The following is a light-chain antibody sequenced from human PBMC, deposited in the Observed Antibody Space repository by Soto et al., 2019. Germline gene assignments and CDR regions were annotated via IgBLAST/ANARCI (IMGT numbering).Light chain of an antibody. V-gene: IGKV1-13*02. Sequence: AIQLTQSPSSLSASVGDRVTITCRASQGISSALAWYQQKPGKAPKLLIYDASSLESGVPSRFSGSGSGTDFTLTISSLLPEDFATYYCQQFNSYPPFPFGPATKLHIK. CDR3: QQFNSYPPFP. CDR1: QGISSA. J-gene: IGKJ3*01. CDR2: DAS.